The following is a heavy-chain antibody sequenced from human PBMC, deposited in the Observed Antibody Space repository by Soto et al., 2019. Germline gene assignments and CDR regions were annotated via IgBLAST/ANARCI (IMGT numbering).Heavy chain of an antibody. CDR3: ARDFALRFLEWSLSSYAYYYYYYGMDV. CDR1: GYTFTSYY. Sequence: GASVKVSCKASGYTFTSYYMHWVRQAPGQGLEWMGIINPSGGSTSYAQKFQGRVTMTRDTSTSTVYMELSSLRSEDTAVYYCARDFALRFLEWSLSSYAYYYYYYGMDVWGQGTTVTVS. CDR2: INPSGGST. J-gene: IGHJ6*02. V-gene: IGHV1-46*01. D-gene: IGHD3-3*01.